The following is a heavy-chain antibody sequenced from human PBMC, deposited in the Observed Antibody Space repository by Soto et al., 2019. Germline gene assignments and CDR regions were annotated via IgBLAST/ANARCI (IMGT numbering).Heavy chain of an antibody. J-gene: IGHJ4*02. Sequence: ASVKVSCKASGYTFTGYYMHWVRQAPGQGLEWMGWINPNSGGTNYAQKFQGWVTMTRDTSISTAYMELSRLRSDDTAVYYCARALVDTAMDFDYWGQGTLVTVSS. CDR2: INPNSGGT. CDR1: GYTFTGYY. D-gene: IGHD5-18*01. CDR3: ARALVDTAMDFDY. V-gene: IGHV1-2*04.